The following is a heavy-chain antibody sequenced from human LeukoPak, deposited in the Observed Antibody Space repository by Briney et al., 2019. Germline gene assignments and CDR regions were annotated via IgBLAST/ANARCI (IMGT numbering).Heavy chain of an antibody. CDR3: ARELTSKKYGDRTDY. J-gene: IGHJ4*02. D-gene: IGHD4-17*01. CDR2: IYTSGST. CDR1: GGSISSDSCY. Sequence: SQTLSLTCTVSGGSISSDSCYWSWIRQPAGKGLEWIGRIYTSGSTNYNPSLKSRVTISVDTSKNQFSLKLSSVTAADTAVYYCARELTSKKYGDRTDYWGQGTLVTVSS. V-gene: IGHV4-61*02.